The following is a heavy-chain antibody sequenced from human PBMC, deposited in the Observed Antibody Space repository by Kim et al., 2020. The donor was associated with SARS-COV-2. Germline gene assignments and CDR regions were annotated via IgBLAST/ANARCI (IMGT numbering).Heavy chain of an antibody. CDR1: GYTLTELS. Sequence: ASVKVSCKVSGYTLTELSMHWVRQAPGKGLEWMGGFDPEDGETIYAQKFQGRVTMTEDTSTDTAYMELSSLRSEDTAVYYCATGLDSSGWYFLYFDYWGQGTLVTVSS. CDR3: ATGLDSSGWYFLYFDY. CDR2: FDPEDGET. V-gene: IGHV1-24*01. J-gene: IGHJ4*02. D-gene: IGHD6-19*01.